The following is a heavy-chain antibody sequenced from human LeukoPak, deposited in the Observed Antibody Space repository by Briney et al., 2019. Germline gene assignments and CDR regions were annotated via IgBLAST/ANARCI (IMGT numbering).Heavy chain of an antibody. CDR3: ARAYKDRSLAGKKEFFQH. Sequence: AGRSLRLSCAASGFTFDNYAMNWVRQVPGKGLEWISLISWNSGTIGYADSVKGRVTISRDNANNFLYLQMNSLRAEDTALYYCARAYKDRSLAGKKEFFQHWGQGTLVTVSS. V-gene: IGHV3-9*01. CDR2: ISWNSGTI. J-gene: IGHJ1*01. CDR1: GFTFDNYA. D-gene: IGHD6-19*01.